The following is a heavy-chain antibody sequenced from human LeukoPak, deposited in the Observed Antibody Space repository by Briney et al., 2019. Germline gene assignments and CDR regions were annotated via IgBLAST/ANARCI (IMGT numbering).Heavy chain of an antibody. CDR2: IKQDGSEK. CDR1: GFTFSSYW. Sequence: GGSLRLSCAASGFTFSSYWMSWVRQAPGKGLEWVANIKQDGSEKYYVDSVKGRFTISRDGAKNSLYLQMNSLRAEDTAVYYCARLRGSRYCSSTSCPNDAFDIWGQGTMVTVSS. CDR3: ARLRGSRYCSSTSCPNDAFDI. D-gene: IGHD2-2*01. V-gene: IGHV3-7*01. J-gene: IGHJ3*02.